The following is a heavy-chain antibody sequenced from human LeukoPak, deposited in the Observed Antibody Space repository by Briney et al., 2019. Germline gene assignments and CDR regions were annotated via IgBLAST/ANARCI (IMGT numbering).Heavy chain of an antibody. J-gene: IGHJ4*02. CDR1: GGSIISSY. D-gene: IGHD7-27*01. CDR2: MYNSVRTT. CDR3: AKIPGDRPDD. V-gene: IGHV4-59*03. Sequence: SETLSLTCTVSGGSIISSYWTWIRQPPGKGLEWIGYMYNSVRTTNYNPSLKSRATISMDTSKNQFSLNLKSVTAADTAIYYCAKIPGDRPDDWGQGTLVTVS.